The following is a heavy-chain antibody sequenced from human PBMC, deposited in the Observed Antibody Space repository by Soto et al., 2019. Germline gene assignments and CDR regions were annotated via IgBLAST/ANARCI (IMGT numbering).Heavy chain of an antibody. V-gene: IGHV1-46*01. D-gene: IGHD2-15*01. CDR2: INPTDGRT. CDR3: ARDPLGHCGGGSCYGIDY. CDR1: GYHFTHYY. Sequence: ASVKVSCKTSGYHFTHYYMHWVRQAPGQGLEWVGIINPTDGRTSNAQKFQGRVTMTRDTSTTTVYLDLSSLRSDDTAVYYCARDPLGHCGGGSCYGIDYWGQGTLVTVSS. J-gene: IGHJ4*02.